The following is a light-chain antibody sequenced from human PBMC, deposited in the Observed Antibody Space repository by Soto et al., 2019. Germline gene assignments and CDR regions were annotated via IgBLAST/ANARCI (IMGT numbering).Light chain of an antibody. CDR3: AAWDDSLNGPYV. J-gene: IGLJ1*01. Sequence: QSLLTQPPSASGTPGQRFTISCSGSISNIGSNTVNWYQQLPGTAPKLLIYSNNQRPSGVPDRFSGSKSGTSASLAISGLQPEDEADYYCAAWDDSLNGPYVFGTGTKVTVL. CDR1: ISNIGSNT. CDR2: SNN. V-gene: IGLV1-44*01.